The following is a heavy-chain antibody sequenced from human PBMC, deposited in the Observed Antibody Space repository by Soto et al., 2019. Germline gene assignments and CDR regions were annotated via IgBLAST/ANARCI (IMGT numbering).Heavy chain of an antibody. CDR2: IYHSGST. V-gene: IGHV4-30-2*01. Sequence: QLQLQESGSGLVKPSQTLSLTCAVSGGSISSGGYSWSWIRQPPGKGLEWIGYIYHSGSTYYNPSLQSGAPMSVARSKNPVSLKLSPVTAADTAVYYCAGRIVVVSRVWFDPWGQGTLVTVSS. CDR3: AGRIVVVSRVWFDP. J-gene: IGHJ5*02. CDR1: GGSISSGGYS. D-gene: IGHD2-15*01.